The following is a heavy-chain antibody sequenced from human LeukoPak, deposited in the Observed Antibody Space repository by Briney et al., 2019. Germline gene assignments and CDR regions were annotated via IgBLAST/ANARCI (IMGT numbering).Heavy chain of an antibody. CDR1: GFTFSSYA. D-gene: IGHD5-18*01. J-gene: IGHJ4*02. V-gene: IGHV3-23*01. CDR3: ARDLNSYGPVGDY. CDR2: ISGSGGST. Sequence: PGGSLRLSCAASGFTFSSYAMSWVRQAPGKGLEWVSAISGSGGSTYYADSVKGRFTISRDNAKNSLYLQMNSLRAEGTAVYYCARDLNSYGPVGDYWGQGTLVTVSS.